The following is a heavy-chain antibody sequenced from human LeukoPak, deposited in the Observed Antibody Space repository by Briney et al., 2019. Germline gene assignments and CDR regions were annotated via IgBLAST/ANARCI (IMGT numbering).Heavy chain of an antibody. CDR1: GYTFTSYG. CDR2: ISAYNGNT. J-gene: IGHJ6*02. CDR3: ARDIAVAGTNYYYGMDV. D-gene: IGHD6-19*01. V-gene: IGHV1-18*01. Sequence: ASVKVSCKASGYTFTSYGISWVRQAPGQGLEWMGWISAYNGNTNYAQKLQGRVTMTRDTSTSTVYMELSSLRSEDTAVYYCARDIAVAGTNYYYGMDVWGQGTTVTVSS.